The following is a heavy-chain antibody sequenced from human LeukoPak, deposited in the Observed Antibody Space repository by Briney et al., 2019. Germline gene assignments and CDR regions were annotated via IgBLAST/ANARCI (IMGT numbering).Heavy chain of an antibody. CDR1: GFTFSSYA. Sequence: GGSLRLSCAASGFTFSSYAMSWVRQAPGKGLEWVSAISGSGGSTYYADSVKGRFTPSRDNSKNTLYLQMNSLRAEDTAVYYCAKDLYSGYRYGYYGMDVWGQGTTVTVSS. D-gene: IGHD5-18*01. V-gene: IGHV3-23*01. CDR2: ISGSGGST. CDR3: AKDLYSGYRYGYYGMDV. J-gene: IGHJ6*02.